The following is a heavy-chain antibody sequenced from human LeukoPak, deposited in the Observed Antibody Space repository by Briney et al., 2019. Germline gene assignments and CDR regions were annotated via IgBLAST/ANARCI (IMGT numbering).Heavy chain of an antibody. CDR1: GYSMSSGYY. CDR3: ARVSNYDFWNGPTGSWFDP. V-gene: IGHV4-38-2*02. Sequence: PSETLSLTCTVSGYSMSSGYYWGWIRQPPGKGLEWIGSIYHSGSTYYNPSLKSRVTISVDTSKNQFSLKLSSVTAADTAVYYCARVSNYDFWNGPTGSWFDPWGQGTLDTVSS. D-gene: IGHD3-3*01. J-gene: IGHJ5*02. CDR2: IYHSGST.